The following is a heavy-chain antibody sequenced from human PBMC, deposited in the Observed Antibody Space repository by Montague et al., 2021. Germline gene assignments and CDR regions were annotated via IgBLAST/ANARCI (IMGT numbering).Heavy chain of an antibody. J-gene: IGHJ5*01. CDR3: ARDRAAAGS. D-gene: IGHD6-13*01. CDR1: GIPFDYYW. V-gene: IGHV3-7*01. Sequence: SRSLSCSASGIPFDYYWMSWVRQAPGKGLEWVANINEDGSEKNYVDSVRGRFSISRDNTKNSLYLQMNSLRVEDTAVYYCARDRAAAGSWGHGTLVIVSS. CDR2: INEDGSEK.